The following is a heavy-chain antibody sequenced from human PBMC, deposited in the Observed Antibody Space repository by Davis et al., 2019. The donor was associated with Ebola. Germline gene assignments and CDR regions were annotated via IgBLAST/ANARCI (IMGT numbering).Heavy chain of an antibody. D-gene: IGHD3-22*01. Sequence: GGSLRLSCAASGFTFSSYGMHWVRQAPGKGLEWVAVISYDGSNKYYADSVKGRFTISRDNSKNTLYLQMNSLRAEDTAVYYCARALHYDSSGYYYDHYGMDVWGQGTTVTVSS. V-gene: IGHV3-30*03. CDR3: ARALHYDSSGYYYDHYGMDV. CDR2: ISYDGSNK. J-gene: IGHJ6*02. CDR1: GFTFSSYG.